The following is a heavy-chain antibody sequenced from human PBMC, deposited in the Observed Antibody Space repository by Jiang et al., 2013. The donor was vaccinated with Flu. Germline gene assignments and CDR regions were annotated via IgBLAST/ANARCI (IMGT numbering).Heavy chain of an antibody. D-gene: IGHD3-10*01. J-gene: IGHJ4*02. CDR1: GFTFSSHW. CDR3: VREIGGSGSY. CDR2: IKQDGSEK. Sequence: VQLVESGGGLVQPGGSLRLSCAASGFTFSSHWMSWVRQAPGKGLEWVANIKQDGSEKNYVDSVRGRFTISRDNAKDSLYLQMNSLRAEDTAVYYCVREIGGSGSYWGQGTVVTVSS. V-gene: IGHV3-7*03.